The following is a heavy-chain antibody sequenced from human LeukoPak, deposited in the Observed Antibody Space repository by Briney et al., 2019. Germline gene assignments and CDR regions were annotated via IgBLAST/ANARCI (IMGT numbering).Heavy chain of an antibody. CDR3: ARGSVDCRMGD. CDR1: GGSFSGYY. Sequence: ASETLSFTCVVYGGSFSGYYWSWIRQPPGKGLEWIGEINDSGITNYNPSLKSRVTISGDTSKNQLSLKLSSVTVADTAVYYCARGSVDCRMGDWGQGTLVTVSS. J-gene: IGHJ4*02. CDR2: INDSGIT. D-gene: IGHD2-21*01. V-gene: IGHV4-34*01.